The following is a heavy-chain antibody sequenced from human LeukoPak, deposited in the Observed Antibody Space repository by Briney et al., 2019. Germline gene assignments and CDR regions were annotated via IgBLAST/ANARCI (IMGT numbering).Heavy chain of an antibody. CDR3: ARWNREIRWYDP. J-gene: IGHJ5*02. Sequence: SQTMSLTCTISGDSIISDVYYWSWIRQPAGKELEWIGRIGTSGGTNYNPSLKSRLTISLDTSKNEFSLTVSSVTAADTAVYYCARWNREIRWYDPWGQGTLVTVSS. CDR2: IGTSGGT. D-gene: IGHD1-1*01. CDR1: GDSIISDVYY. V-gene: IGHV4-61*02.